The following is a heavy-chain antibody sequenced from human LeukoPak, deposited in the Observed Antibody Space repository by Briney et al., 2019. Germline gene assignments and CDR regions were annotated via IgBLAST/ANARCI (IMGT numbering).Heavy chain of an antibody. D-gene: IGHD3-3*01. CDR1: GYTCTGYY. J-gene: IGHJ4*02. CDR2: INPNSGGT. CDR3: ARLDFWRGYTPGY. V-gene: IGHV1-2*02. Sequence: GASVKVSCKASGYTCTGYYMHWVRQAPGQGLEWMGGINPNSGGTNYAQKFQGRVTMTRDTSIRTAYMELSRLRSDDTAVYYCARLDFWRGYTPGYWGQGTLVSVSS.